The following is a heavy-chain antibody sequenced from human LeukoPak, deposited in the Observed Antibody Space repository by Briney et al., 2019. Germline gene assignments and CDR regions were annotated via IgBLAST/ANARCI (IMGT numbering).Heavy chain of an antibody. J-gene: IGHJ4*02. CDR1: GYSFSSYW. CDR3: ARGASTYSDY. Sequence: GGSLRHSCAASGYSFSSYWMHWVRQAPGKGLVWVSRITGDGTSTSHADSVKGRFTISRDNAKNTLYLQMNSLRAEDTAVYYCARGASTYSDYWGQGALVTVSS. V-gene: IGHV3-74*01. CDR2: ITGDGTST.